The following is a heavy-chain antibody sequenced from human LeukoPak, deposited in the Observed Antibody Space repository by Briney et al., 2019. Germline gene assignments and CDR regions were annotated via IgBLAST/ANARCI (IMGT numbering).Heavy chain of an antibody. CDR2: ISYDGSNE. J-gene: IGHJ3*02. CDR3: AKDLGYLRAFDI. Sequence: GGSLRLSCAASGFTFSSYGMHWVRQAPGKGLEWVAVISYDGSNEYYADSVKGRFTISRDNSKNTLYLQMNSLRAEDTAVYYCAKDLGYLRAFDIWGQGTMVTVSS. CDR1: GFTFSSYG. V-gene: IGHV3-30*18. D-gene: IGHD1-1*01.